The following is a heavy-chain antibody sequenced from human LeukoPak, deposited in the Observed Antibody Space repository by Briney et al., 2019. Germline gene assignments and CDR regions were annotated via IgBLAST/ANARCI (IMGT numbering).Heavy chain of an antibody. Sequence: GGSLRLSCAVSGITLSNYAMTWVRQAPGKGVEWVAGISGSGGGTNYADSVKGRFTISRDNSKNTLYPQMNNLRVDDTAVYFYAKRRVVIRVILVGFHKEAYYFDSWGQGALVTVSS. V-gene: IGHV3-23*01. CDR2: ISGSGGGT. D-gene: IGHD3-22*01. CDR3: AKRRVVIRVILVGFHKEAYYFDS. J-gene: IGHJ4*02. CDR1: GITLSNYA.